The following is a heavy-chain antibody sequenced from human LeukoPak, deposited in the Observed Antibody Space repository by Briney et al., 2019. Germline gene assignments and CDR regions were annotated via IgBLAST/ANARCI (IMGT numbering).Heavy chain of an antibody. Sequence: ASVKVSCKASGYTFTSYYMHWVRQAPGQGLEWMGIINPSSGSTSYAQKFQGRVTMTKDTSTSTVYMELSSLRSEDTAVYYCARAPGYCSSTSCHGTGGPAFDIWGQGTMVTVSS. CDR1: GYTFTSYY. J-gene: IGHJ3*02. CDR3: ARAPGYCSSTSCHGTGGPAFDI. D-gene: IGHD2-2*01. V-gene: IGHV1-46*01. CDR2: INPSSGST.